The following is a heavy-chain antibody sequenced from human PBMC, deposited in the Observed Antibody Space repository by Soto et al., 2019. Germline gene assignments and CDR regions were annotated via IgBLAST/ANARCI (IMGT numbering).Heavy chain of an antibody. CDR3: ARGGDYYDISGYYGPGYFAL. Sequence: TLSLTCTVSGGSISSGVYYWSWIRQPPGKGLEWIGYIYYSGSTYYNPSLKSRVTISVDTSKNQFSLKLSSVTAADTAVYYCARGGDYYDISGYYGPGYFALRGRGTLVTVSS. V-gene: IGHV4-30-4*01. D-gene: IGHD3-22*01. CDR2: IYYSGST. J-gene: IGHJ2*01. CDR1: GGSISSGVYY.